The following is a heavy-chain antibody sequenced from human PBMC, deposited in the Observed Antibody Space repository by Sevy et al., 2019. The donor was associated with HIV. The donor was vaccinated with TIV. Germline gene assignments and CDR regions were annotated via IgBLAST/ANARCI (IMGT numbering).Heavy chain of an antibody. CDR2: ISWDGGST. D-gene: IGHD5-18*01. J-gene: IGHJ6*02. Sequence: GGSLRLSCAASGFTFDDYTMHWVRQAPGKGLEWVSLISWDGGSTYYADSMKGRFTISRDNSKNSLYLQMNSLRTEDTALYYCAKSVDTAMVTNYYYGMDVWGQGTTVTVSS. V-gene: IGHV3-43*01. CDR1: GFTFDDYT. CDR3: AKSVDTAMVTNYYYGMDV.